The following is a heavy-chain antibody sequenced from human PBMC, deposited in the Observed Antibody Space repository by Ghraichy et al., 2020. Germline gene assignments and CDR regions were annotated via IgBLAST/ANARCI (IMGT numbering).Heavy chain of an antibody. CDR3: ASDSSGSYEY. J-gene: IGHJ4*02. V-gene: IGHV3-53*01. D-gene: IGHD1-26*01. Sequence: GGSLRLSCAASGFTVSSKLMSWVRQAPGKGLEWVSGIYSDGSTYYADSVKGRFTISRDNPKNTVYLQMNSLRAEDTAVYYCASDSSGSYEYWGQGTLVTVSS. CDR1: GFTVSSKL. CDR2: IYSDGST.